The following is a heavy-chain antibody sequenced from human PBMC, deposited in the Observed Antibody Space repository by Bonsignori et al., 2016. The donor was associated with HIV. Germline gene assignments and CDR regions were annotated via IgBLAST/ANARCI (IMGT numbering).Heavy chain of an antibody. CDR3: ARDLGYYDSSGYLNWFDP. CDR2: ISSNGGST. D-gene: IGHD3-22*01. CDR1: GFTFSSYA. Sequence: GGSLRLSCAASGFTFSSYAMHWVRQAPGKGLEYVSAISSNGGSTYYANSVKGRFTISRDNSKNTLYLQMGSLRAEDMAVYYCARDLGYYDSSGYLNWFDPWGQGTLVTVSS. V-gene: IGHV3-64*01. J-gene: IGHJ5*02.